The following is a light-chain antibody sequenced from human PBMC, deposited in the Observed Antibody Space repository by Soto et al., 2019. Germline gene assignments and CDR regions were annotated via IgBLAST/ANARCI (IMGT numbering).Light chain of an antibody. CDR2: SNN. J-gene: IGLJ3*02. CDR3: AAWDDSLNGWV. CDR1: SSNIGSNI. V-gene: IGLV1-44*01. Sequence: QSVLTQPPSASGTPGQRVAISCSGGSSNIGSNIVNWYQQFPGTAPRLLIYSNNRRPSGVPDRFSGSKSGTSASLAFSGLQSEDEADYFCAAWDDSLNGWVFGGGTKVTVL.